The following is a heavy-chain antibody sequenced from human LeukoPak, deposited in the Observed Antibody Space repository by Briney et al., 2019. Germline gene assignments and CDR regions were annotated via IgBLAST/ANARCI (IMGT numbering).Heavy chain of an antibody. V-gene: IGHV1-2*02. CDR3: ARDLEASPGYEGADALDI. CDR2: VRPNNGAT. D-gene: IGHD5-12*01. J-gene: IGHJ3*02. Sequence: ASVKVSCKASGYTFTDFYIHWVRPAPGQGLEWMGWVRPNNGATKYAEKFQGRVTMTRDTSTSTAQMELSSLRSDDTAEYYCARDLEASPGYEGADALDIWGQGTMVTVSS. CDR1: GYTFTDFY.